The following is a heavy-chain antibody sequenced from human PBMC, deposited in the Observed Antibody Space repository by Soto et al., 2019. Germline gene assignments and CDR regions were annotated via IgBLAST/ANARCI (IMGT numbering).Heavy chain of an antibody. CDR2: IYWDDDK. J-gene: IGHJ4*02. CDR1: GFSLTTSGVG. CDR3: AHRVLRTVFGLVTTTAIYFDF. V-gene: IGHV2-5*02. Sequence: QITLNESGPTQVNPRQTLTLTCTFSGFSLTTSGVGVGWIRQSPGKAPEWLALIYWDDDKRYSPSLNSRLTITKDTSKTQVVLTMADLDPADTATYYCAHRVLRTVFGLVTTTAIYFDFWGQGTPVAVSS. D-gene: IGHD3-3*01.